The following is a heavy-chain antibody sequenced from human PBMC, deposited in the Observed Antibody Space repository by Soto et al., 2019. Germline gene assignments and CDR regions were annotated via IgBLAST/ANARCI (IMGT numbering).Heavy chain of an antibody. J-gene: IGHJ6*02. CDR1: GFTFSSYA. V-gene: IGHV3-30-3*01. CDR2: ISYDGSNK. CDR3: ARVSAPNYYDSSGYYYYYYGMDV. Sequence: PGGSLRLSCAASGFTFSSYAMHWVRQAPGKGLEWVAVISYDGSNKYYADSVKGRFTISRDNSKNTLYLQMNSLRAEDTAVYYCARVSAPNYYDSSGYYYYYYGMDVWGQGTTVTVSS. D-gene: IGHD3-22*01.